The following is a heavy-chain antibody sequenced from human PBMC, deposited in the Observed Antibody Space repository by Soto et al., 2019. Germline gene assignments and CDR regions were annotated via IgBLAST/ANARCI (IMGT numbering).Heavy chain of an antibody. Sequence: EVQLVESGGGLVKPGGSLRLSCAASGFTFSSYSMNWVRQAPGKGLEWVSSISSSSSYIYYADSVKGRFTISRDNAKNALDLLMNSLRAEDTAVYYCARSRQGYCSGGSCYMDYYYYYGMDVWGQGTTVTVSS. CDR3: ARSRQGYCSGGSCYMDYYYYYGMDV. CDR2: ISSSSSYI. CDR1: GFTFSSYS. D-gene: IGHD2-15*01. J-gene: IGHJ6*02. V-gene: IGHV3-21*01.